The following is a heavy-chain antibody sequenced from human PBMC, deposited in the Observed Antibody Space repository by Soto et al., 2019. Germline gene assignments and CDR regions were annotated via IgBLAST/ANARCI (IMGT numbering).Heavy chain of an antibody. CDR1: GFTFSSYA. Sequence: EVQLLESGGGLVQPGGSLRLSCAASGFTFSSYAMSWVRQAPGKELEWVSAISGSGGSTYYADSVKGRFTISRDNSKNTLYLQMNSLRAEDTAVYYCAKDLEGWLRIPGTYYYYGMDVWGQGTTVTVSS. CDR2: ISGSGGST. V-gene: IGHV3-23*01. J-gene: IGHJ6*02. D-gene: IGHD5-12*01. CDR3: AKDLEGWLRIPGTYYYYGMDV.